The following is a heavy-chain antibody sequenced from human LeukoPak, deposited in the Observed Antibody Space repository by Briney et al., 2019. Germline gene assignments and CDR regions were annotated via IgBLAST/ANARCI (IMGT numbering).Heavy chain of an antibody. CDR3: ARQLRGEAVAGHLQPFDY. D-gene: IGHD6-19*01. CDR1: GDSISSRSYD. V-gene: IGHV4-39*01. Sequence: SETLSLTCTVSGDSISSRSYDWGWLRQPPGKGLEWFGRIYYTGSTYYNPSLKSRVTISVDTSKNQYSLKLSSVTAADTAGYFCARQLRGEAVAGHLQPFDYWGQGTLVTVSS. J-gene: IGHJ4*02. CDR2: IYYTGST.